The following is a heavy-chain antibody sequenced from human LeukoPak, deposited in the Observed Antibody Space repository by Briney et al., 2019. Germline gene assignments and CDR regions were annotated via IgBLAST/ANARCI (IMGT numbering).Heavy chain of an antibody. CDR3: AKEGWSYWFDP. Sequence: PGGALRLSCAASGFTLDDYAMHWVRQAPGKGLEWVSGISWNSGSIGYADSVKGRFTISRDNAKNSLYLQMNSLRAEDTALYYCAKEGWSYWFDPWGQGTLVTVSS. CDR2: ISWNSGSI. D-gene: IGHD6-19*01. V-gene: IGHV3-9*01. CDR1: GFTLDDYA. J-gene: IGHJ5*02.